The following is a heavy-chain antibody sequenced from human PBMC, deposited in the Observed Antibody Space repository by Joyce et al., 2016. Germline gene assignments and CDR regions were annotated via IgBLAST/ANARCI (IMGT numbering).Heavy chain of an antibody. CDR2: INEDGSEI. D-gene: IGHD3-3*01. CDR1: EFTCSTSW. J-gene: IGHJ5*02. V-gene: IGHV3-7*01. CDR3: ARLRLGEGGPNWFDL. Sequence: EVHLVESGGGLVQPGGSLRLSCKASEFTCSTSWMTWVRQAPGKVLEWVANINEDGSEIYFLDSLKGRFTVSRDNAKSSLYLQMHSLRVEDTAVYFCARLRLGEGGPNWFDLWGQGTLVTVSS.